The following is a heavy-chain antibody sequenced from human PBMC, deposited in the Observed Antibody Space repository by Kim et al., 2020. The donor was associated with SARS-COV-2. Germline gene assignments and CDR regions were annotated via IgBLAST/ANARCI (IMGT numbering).Heavy chain of an antibody. V-gene: IGHV4-39*01. J-gene: IGHJ3*02. D-gene: IGHD3-16*01. CDR2: IYYSGTT. Sequence: SETLSLTCTVSGGSISSNSYYWGWIRQPPGKGLEWIGNIYYSGTTYYNPSLKSRVTISVDTSKNQFSLKLSSVTAAETAVYYCARWDYDETYAFDIWGQGTMVTVSS. CDR1: GGSISSNSYY. CDR3: ARWDYDETYAFDI.